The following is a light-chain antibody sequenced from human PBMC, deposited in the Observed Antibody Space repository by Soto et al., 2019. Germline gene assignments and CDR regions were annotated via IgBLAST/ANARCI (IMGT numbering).Light chain of an antibody. Sequence: QSAQTQPASVSGSPGQSITISCTGTSSDVGGYNYVSWYQQHPDKAPKLMIYDVSNRPSGVSNRFSGSKSGNTASLTISGLQAEDEADYYCSSYTSSSTLYVFGTGTKLTVL. J-gene: IGLJ1*01. CDR2: DVS. CDR1: SSDVGGYNY. CDR3: SSYTSSSTLYV. V-gene: IGLV2-14*01.